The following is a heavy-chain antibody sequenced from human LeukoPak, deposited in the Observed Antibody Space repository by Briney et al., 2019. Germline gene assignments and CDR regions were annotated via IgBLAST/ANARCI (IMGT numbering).Heavy chain of an antibody. CDR3: ARVVGAAAGFHLDY. CDR2: IYYSGST. J-gene: IGHJ4*02. D-gene: IGHD6-13*01. CDR1: GGSISSSSYY. Sequence: SQTLSLTCTVSGGSISSSSYYWGWIRQPPGKGLEWIGSIYYSGSTYYNPSLKSRVTISVDTSKNQFSLKLSSVTAADTAVYYCARVVGAAAGFHLDYWGQGTLVTVSS. V-gene: IGHV4-39*07.